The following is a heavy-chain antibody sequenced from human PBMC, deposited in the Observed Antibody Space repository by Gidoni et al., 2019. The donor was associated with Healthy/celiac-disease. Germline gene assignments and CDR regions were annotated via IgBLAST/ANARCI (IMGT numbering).Heavy chain of an antibody. CDR3: AKDFGSSWSHFDY. Sequence: EVQLLESGGGLVQPGGSLSLSCAASGFTFSSYAMSWVRQAPGKGLEWVSAISGSGGSTYYADSVKGRFTISRDNSKNTLYLQMNSLRAEDTAVYYCAKDFGSSWSHFDYWGQGTLVTVSS. CDR1: GFTFSSYA. D-gene: IGHD6-13*01. V-gene: IGHV3-23*01. J-gene: IGHJ4*02. CDR2: ISGSGGST.